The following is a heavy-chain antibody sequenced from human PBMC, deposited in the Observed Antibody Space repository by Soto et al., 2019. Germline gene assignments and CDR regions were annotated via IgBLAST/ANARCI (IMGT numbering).Heavy chain of an antibody. CDR2: IYYSGST. Sequence: PSETLSLTCTVSGGSISSYYWSWIRQPPGKGLEWIGYIYYSGSTNYNPSLKSRVTISVDTSKNQFSLKLSSVTAADTAVYYCASLSRSCSSTSCYANCFDPWGQGTLVTVSS. J-gene: IGHJ5*02. D-gene: IGHD2-2*01. CDR1: GGSISSYY. CDR3: ASLSRSCSSTSCYANCFDP. V-gene: IGHV4-59*08.